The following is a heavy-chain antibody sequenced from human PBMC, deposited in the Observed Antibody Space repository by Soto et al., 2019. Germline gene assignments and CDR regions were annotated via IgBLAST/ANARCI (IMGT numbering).Heavy chain of an antibody. CDR3: ARSDSGILDY. CDR1: GGSIKSKY. Sequence: SETLCLTCSVSGGSIKSKYWIWIRQPPGKGLEWIGYIHYSGSTNSNPSLKSRVTISVDRSKNQFSLQLNSVTPEDTAMYYCARSDSGILDYWGQGTLVTVSS. D-gene: IGHD6-19*01. V-gene: IGHV4-59*12. CDR2: IHYSGST. J-gene: IGHJ4*02.